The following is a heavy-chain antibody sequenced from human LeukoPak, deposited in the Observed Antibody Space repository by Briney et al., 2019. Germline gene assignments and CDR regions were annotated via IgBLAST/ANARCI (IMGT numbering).Heavy chain of an antibody. D-gene: IGHD6-6*01. CDR3: ASSSIAAMKYYYYYMDV. J-gene: IGHJ6*03. CDR1: GGSISSYY. Sequence: SETLSLTCTVSGGSISSYYWSWIRQPPGKGLEWIGYIYTSGSTNYNPSVKSGIPISVDTSKNQFSLMLSSVTAADTAVYYCASSSIAAMKYYYYYMDVWGKGTTVTVSS. V-gene: IGHV4-4*09. CDR2: IYTSGST.